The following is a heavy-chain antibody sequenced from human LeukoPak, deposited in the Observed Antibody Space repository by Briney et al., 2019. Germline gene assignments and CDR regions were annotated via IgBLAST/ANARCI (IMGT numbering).Heavy chain of an antibody. CDR3: ARGDYYYYYYMDV. V-gene: IGHV1-2*02. CDR2: FNPNSGGT. J-gene: IGHJ6*03. Sequence: GASVKVSCKASGYTFTGYYMHWVRQAPGQGLEWMGWFNPNSGGTNYAQKFQGRVTMTRDTSISTAYMELSRLRSDDTAVYYCARGDYYYYYYMDVWGKGTTVTVSS. D-gene: IGHD3-16*01. CDR1: GYTFTGYY.